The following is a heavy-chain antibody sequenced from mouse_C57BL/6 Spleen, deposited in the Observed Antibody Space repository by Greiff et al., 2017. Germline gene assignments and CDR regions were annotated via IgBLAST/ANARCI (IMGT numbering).Heavy chain of an antibody. D-gene: IGHD1-1*01. CDR1: GYTFTSYW. J-gene: IGHJ2*01. V-gene: IGHV1-69*01. CDR2: IDPSDSYT. CDR3: ARGGEITENFDC. Sequence: VQLQQPGAELVMPGASVKLSCKASGYTFTSYWMHWVKQRPGQGLEWIGEIDPSDSYTNYNQKFKGKSTLTVDKSSSTAYMQLSSLTSEDSAVYYCARGGEITENFDCWGQGTTLTVSS.